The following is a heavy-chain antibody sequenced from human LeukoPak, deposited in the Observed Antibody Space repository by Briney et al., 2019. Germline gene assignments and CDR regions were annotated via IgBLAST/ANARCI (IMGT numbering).Heavy chain of an antibody. CDR3: ARDRPQQWLVRGQRGYYYYMDV. J-gene: IGHJ6*03. V-gene: IGHV3-74*01. CDR1: GFTFSSYW. Sequence: TGGSLRLSCAASGFTFSSYWMHWVRQAPGKGLVWVSRINSDGSSTSYADSVKGRFTISRDIAKNSLYLQMNSLRAEDTAVYYCARDRPQQWLVRGQRGYYYYMDVWGKGTTVTISS. D-gene: IGHD6-19*01. CDR2: INSDGSST.